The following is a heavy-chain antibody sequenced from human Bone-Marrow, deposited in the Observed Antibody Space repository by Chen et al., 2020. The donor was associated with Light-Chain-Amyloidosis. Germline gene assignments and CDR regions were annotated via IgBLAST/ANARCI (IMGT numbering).Heavy chain of an antibody. CDR1: AGPLGAYY. J-gene: IGHJ4*02. V-gene: IGHV4-34*01. D-gene: IGHD1-26*01. Sequence: QVQLQQWGAGLLKPSETLSLTCAVSAGPLGAYYWSWIRQPPGTGLEWIGDVKQRGKKNYSPSLKSRLTISIDTSKKQFSLKLTSVTAADTAFYYCAKIMRGGSYYFDPCGQGTLVTVSS. CDR2: VKQRGKK. CDR3: AKIMRGGSYYFDP.